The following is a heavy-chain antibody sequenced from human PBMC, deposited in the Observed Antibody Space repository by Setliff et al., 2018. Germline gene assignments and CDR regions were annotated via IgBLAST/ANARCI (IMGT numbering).Heavy chain of an antibody. CDR1: GFSFSVFA. CDR2: IKEDGSQR. D-gene: IGHD2-21*01. J-gene: IGHJ4*02. Sequence: PGGSLRLSCAASGFSFSVFAMSWVRQAPGKGLEWVANIKEDGSQRNYVDAVRGRFTVSRDNARNLLYLQMNSLRVDDTAVYYCSSYLVSWGQGAQVTVSS. CDR3: SSYLVS. V-gene: IGHV3-7*01.